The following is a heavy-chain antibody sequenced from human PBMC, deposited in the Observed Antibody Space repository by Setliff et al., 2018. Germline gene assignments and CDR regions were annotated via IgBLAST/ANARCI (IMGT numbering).Heavy chain of an antibody. D-gene: IGHD1-1*01. CDR2: INQSGGG. CDR1: GEFFDTYY. V-gene: IGHV4-34*01. Sequence: PSETLSLTCNVFGEFFDTYYWSWIRQPPGKGLEWFGEINQSGGGDYNPSFKGRVTISVDTSKKQFSLTLRYVTAADTALYYCRQAVVGRDVFDVWGQGTVVTVSS. CDR3: RQAVVGRDVFDV. J-gene: IGHJ3*01.